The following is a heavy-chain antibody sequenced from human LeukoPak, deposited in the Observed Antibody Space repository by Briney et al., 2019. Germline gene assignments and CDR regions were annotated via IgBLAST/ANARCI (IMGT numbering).Heavy chain of an antibody. V-gene: IGHV3-23*01. D-gene: IGHD2-15*01. CDR1: GFTFSSYA. CDR3: ARKYCSGGSCQHNDY. Sequence: GGSLRLPCATSGFTFSSYAMSWVRQAPGKGLEWVSSISGSGGNTYYADSVKGRFTISRDNAKNSLYLQMNSLRAEDTAVYYCARKYCSGGSCQHNDYWGQGTLVTVSS. J-gene: IGHJ4*02. CDR2: ISGSGGNT.